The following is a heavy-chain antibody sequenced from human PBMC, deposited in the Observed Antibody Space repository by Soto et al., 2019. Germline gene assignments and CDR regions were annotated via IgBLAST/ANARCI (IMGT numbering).Heavy chain of an antibody. J-gene: IGHJ6*03. D-gene: IGHD3-3*01. Sequence: GGSLRLSCAASGFTFSSYWMHWVRQAPGKGLVWVSRINSDGSSTSYADSVKGRFTISRDNAKNTLYLQMNSLRAEDTAVYYCARYGYYDFWSGYYHYYYYYMDVWGKGTTVTVSS. V-gene: IGHV3-74*01. CDR1: GFTFSSYW. CDR3: ARYGYYDFWSGYYHYYYYYMDV. CDR2: INSDGSST.